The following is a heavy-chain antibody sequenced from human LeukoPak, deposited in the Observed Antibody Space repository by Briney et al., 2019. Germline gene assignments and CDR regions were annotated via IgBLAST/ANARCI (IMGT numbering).Heavy chain of an antibody. Sequence: ASVKVSCKASGYTFTGYYMHWVRQAPGQGLEWMGWINPNSGGTNYAQKFQGRVTMTRDTPISTAYMELSRLRSDDTAVYYCARDGGGIAAADAFYYGGQGTLVTVSS. CDR1: GYTFTGYY. D-gene: IGHD6-13*01. CDR2: INPNSGGT. J-gene: IGHJ4*02. V-gene: IGHV1-2*02. CDR3: ARDGGGIAAADAFYY.